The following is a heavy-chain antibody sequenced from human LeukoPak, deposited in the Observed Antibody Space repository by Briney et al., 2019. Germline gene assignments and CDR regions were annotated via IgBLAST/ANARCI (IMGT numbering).Heavy chain of an antibody. D-gene: IGHD5-24*01. J-gene: IGHJ6*03. CDR1: GGSISSYY. V-gene: IGHV4-4*07. CDR2: IYTSGST. Sequence: SETLSLTCTVSGGSISSYYWSWIRQPAGKGLEWIGRIYTSGSTNYNPSLKSRVTMSVDTSKNQFSLKLSSVTAADTAVYYCARVPSLYYYYYMDVWGKGTTVTVSS. CDR3: ARVPSLYYYYYMDV.